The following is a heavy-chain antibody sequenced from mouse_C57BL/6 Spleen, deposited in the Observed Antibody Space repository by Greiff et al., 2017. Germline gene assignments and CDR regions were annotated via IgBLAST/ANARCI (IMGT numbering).Heavy chain of an antibody. J-gene: IGHJ4*01. CDR1: GYSFTDYN. CDR2: INPNYGTT. V-gene: IGHV1-39*01. CDR3: ARGYYSNYDAMDY. D-gene: IGHD2-5*01. Sequence: VQLKESGPELVKPGASVKISCKASGYSFTDYNMNWVKQSNGKSLEWIGVINPNYGTTSYNQKFKGKATLTVDQSSSTAYMQLNSLTSEDSAVYYCARGYYSNYDAMDYWGQGTSVTVSS.